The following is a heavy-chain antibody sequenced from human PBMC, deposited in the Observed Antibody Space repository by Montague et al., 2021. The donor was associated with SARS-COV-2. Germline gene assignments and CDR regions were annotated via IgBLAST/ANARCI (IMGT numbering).Heavy chain of an antibody. CDR1: GGSITSGGYY. CDR3: ARERGWGSRGAGYIDV. CDR2: IYYTGST. V-gene: IGHV4-31*03. J-gene: IGHJ2*01. D-gene: IGHD2-21*01. Sequence: TLSLTCTVSGGSITSGGYYWTWIRQPPGKGLEWIGYIYYTGSTYYNPSLQSRVSISVDTSKNQFSLTLTSVTAADTAIYYCARERGWGSRGAGYIDVWGRGTLVTVSS.